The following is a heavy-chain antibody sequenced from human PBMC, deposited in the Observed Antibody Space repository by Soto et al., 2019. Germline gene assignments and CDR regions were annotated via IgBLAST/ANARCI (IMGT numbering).Heavy chain of an antibody. V-gene: IGHV3-21*01. CDR3: ARGGVYCTNGVCPADNWFDP. J-gene: IGHJ5*02. D-gene: IGHD2-8*01. CDR2: ISSSSSYI. CDR1: GFTFSSYS. Sequence: VGSLRLSCAASGFTFSSYSMNWVRQAPGKGLEWVSSISSSSSYIYYADSVKGRSTISRDNAKNSLYLQMNSLRAEDTAVYYCARGGVYCTNGVCPADNWFDPWGQGTLVTVSS.